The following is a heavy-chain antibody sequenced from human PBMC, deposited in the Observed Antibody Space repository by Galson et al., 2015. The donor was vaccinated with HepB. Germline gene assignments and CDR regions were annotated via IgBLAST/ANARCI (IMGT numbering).Heavy chain of an antibody. Sequence: RLSCAASGFTFSNAWMSWVRQAPGKGLEWVGRIKSKTDGGTTDYAAPVKGRFTISRDDSENTLYLQMNSLKTEDTAVYYCTTDRTNDYGDYVSWYFDLWGRGTLVTVSS. CDR1: GFTFSNAW. J-gene: IGHJ2*01. D-gene: IGHD4-17*01. CDR2: IKSKTDGGTT. CDR3: TTDRTNDYGDYVSWYFDL. V-gene: IGHV3-15*01.